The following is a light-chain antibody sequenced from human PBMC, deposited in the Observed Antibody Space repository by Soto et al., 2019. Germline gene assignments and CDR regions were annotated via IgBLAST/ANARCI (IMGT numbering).Light chain of an antibody. CDR2: GAS. CDR1: QSISSN. Sequence: EIVMTQSPATLSVSPGERATLSCRASQSISSNLAWYQQKPGQAPRLLIYGASTRATGIPAKFRGSESGTAFTLTINSLQSEDFAVYYCQQYNDWPVTFGQGTKVEI. V-gene: IGKV3-15*01. J-gene: IGKJ1*01. CDR3: QQYNDWPVT.